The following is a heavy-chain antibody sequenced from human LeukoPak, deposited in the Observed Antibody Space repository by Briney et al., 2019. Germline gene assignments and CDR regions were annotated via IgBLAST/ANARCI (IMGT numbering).Heavy chain of an antibody. Sequence: APVKVSCKASGYTFTGYYMHWVRQAPGQGLEWMGWINPNSGGTNYAQKFQGRVTMTRDTSISTAYMELSRLRSDDTAVYYCARDTYCSGGSCYGVDFDYWGQGTLVTVSS. CDR1: GYTFTGYY. D-gene: IGHD2-15*01. CDR2: INPNSGGT. CDR3: ARDTYCSGGSCYGVDFDY. J-gene: IGHJ4*02. V-gene: IGHV1-2*02.